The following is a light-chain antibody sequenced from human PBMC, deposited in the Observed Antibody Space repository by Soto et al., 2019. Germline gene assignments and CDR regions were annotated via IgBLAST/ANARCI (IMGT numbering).Light chain of an antibody. CDR2: GAS. J-gene: IGKJ4*01. CDR1: QSVTSSY. Sequence: MVLTQSPGTLAFSPGERAPPSCRASQSVTSSYLAWYQQKPGQAPRLLIFGASSRATGIPDRFSGSGSGTDFTLTISRLEPEDFAVYYCQQYGTSPLTCGGGTKGDIK. V-gene: IGKV3-20*01. CDR3: QQYGTSPLT.